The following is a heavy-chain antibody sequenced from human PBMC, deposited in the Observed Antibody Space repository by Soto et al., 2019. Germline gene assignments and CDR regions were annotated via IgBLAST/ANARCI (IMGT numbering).Heavy chain of an antibody. Sequence: ASVKVSCKASGYTFTGYYMHWVRQAPGQGLEWMGWINPNSGGTNYAQKFQGWVTMTRDTSISTAYMELSRLRSDDTAVYYCARGWDYYDSSGYYYYYYGMDVWGQGTTVTVXS. J-gene: IGHJ6*02. CDR2: INPNSGGT. D-gene: IGHD3-22*01. V-gene: IGHV1-2*04. CDR3: ARGWDYYDSSGYYYYYYGMDV. CDR1: GYTFTGYY.